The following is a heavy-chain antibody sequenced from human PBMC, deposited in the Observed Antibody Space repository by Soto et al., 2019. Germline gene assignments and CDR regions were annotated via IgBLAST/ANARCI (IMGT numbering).Heavy chain of an antibody. CDR1: GFTFSSYG. Sequence: QVQLVESGGGVVQPGRSLSLSCAASGFTFSSYGMHWVRQAPGKGLEWVAVIWYDGSKKYYADSVKGRFTISRDNSKNTLYLQMNSLGADDTGVYFCARWGIAAGDYWGQGTLVTVSS. D-gene: IGHD6-13*01. V-gene: IGHV3-33*01. CDR3: ARWGIAAGDY. J-gene: IGHJ4*02. CDR2: IWYDGSKK.